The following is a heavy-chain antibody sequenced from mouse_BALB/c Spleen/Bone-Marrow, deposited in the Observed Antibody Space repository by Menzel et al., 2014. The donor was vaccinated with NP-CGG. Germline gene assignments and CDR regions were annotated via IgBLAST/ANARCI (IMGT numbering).Heavy chain of an antibody. J-gene: IGHJ3*01. CDR2: ISGDGRYT. D-gene: IGHD2-4*01. Sequence: EVMLVESGGGLVKSGGSLELSCAASGFSFSNYGMSWVRQTPERRLEWVATISGDGRYTFYSDSVKGRFTISRDNAKNNLHLQLSSLRSEDTALYYCARHAYYDQTEVSFVYWGQGTLVTVSA. CDR1: GFSFSNYG. V-gene: IGHV5-9-2*01. CDR3: ARHAYYDQTEVSFVY.